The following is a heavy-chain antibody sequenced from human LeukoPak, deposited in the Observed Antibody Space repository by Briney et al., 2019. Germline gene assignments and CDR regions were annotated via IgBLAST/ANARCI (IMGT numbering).Heavy chain of an antibody. J-gene: IGHJ4*02. V-gene: IGHV1-8*01. Sequence: GASVKVSCKASGYTFTSYDFNWVRQATGQRPEWMGWMSPNSGDTGYAQKFQDRVTMTRNTSISTAYMELSSLRSDDTAVYYCARDLSGSYYGDDYWGQGTLVTVSS. CDR3: ARDLSGSYYGDDY. CDR2: MSPNSGDT. CDR1: GYTFTSYD. D-gene: IGHD1-26*01.